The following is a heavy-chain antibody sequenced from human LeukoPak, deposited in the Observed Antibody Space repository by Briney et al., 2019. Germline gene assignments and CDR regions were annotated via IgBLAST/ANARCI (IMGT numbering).Heavy chain of an antibody. CDR1: GGSISSSYW. J-gene: IGHJ5*02. CDR2: IYHSGST. Sequence: SETLSLTCGVSGGSISSSYWWSWVRQPPGKGLEWIGEIYHSGSTNYNPSLKSRVTISMDKSKNQFSLNLSSVTAADMAVYYCARGGYYGSGNDFRFDPWGQGTLVTVSS. V-gene: IGHV4-4*02. CDR3: ARGGYYGSGNDFRFDP. D-gene: IGHD3-10*01.